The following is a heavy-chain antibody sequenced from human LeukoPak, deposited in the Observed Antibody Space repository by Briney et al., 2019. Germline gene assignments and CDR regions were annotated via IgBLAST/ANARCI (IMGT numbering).Heavy chain of an antibody. V-gene: IGHV3-66*01. CDR3: ARMTMVRGVITRYYYGMDV. J-gene: IGHJ6*02. D-gene: IGHD3-10*01. CDR1: GFTASSNY. Sequence: GGSLRLSCAASGFTASSNYMSWVRQAPGKGLEWVSVIYSGGSTYYAGSVKGRFTISRDNSKNTLYLQMNSLRAEDTAVYYCARMTMVRGVITRYYYGMDVWGQGTTVTVSS. CDR2: IYSGGST.